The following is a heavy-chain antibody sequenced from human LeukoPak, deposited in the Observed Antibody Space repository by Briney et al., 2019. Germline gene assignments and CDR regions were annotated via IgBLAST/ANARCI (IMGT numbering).Heavy chain of an antibody. J-gene: IGHJ3*02. CDR2: ISAYNGHT. V-gene: IGHV1-18*01. CDR3: ARSAGYSYNYGENAFDI. Sequence: SVKVSCKASGYTFSNYGISWVRQAPGQGLEWMGWISAYNGHTNSAQRLQGRVSLTTDTSTNTAYMELRSLRSDDTAVYYCARSAGYSYNYGENAFDIWGQGTVVTVSS. D-gene: IGHD5-18*01. CDR1: GYTFSNYG.